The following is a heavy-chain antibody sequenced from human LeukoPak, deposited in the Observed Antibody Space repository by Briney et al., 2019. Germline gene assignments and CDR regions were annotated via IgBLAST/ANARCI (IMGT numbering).Heavy chain of an antibody. CDR1: GFTSSSYS. D-gene: IGHD3-16*01. V-gene: IGHV3-21*01. CDR2: ISSSSSYI. CDR3: AGGPLGRDY. J-gene: IGHJ4*02. Sequence: GGPWRLSCEASGFTSSSYSMNWVRQAPGKGLEWVSSISSSSSYIYYADSVKGRFTISRDNAKNSLYLQMNSLKAEDTAVYYCAGGPLGRDYWGQGTLVTVSS.